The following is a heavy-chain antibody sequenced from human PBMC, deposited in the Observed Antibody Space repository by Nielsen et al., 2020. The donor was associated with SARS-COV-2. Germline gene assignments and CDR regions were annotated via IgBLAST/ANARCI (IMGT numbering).Heavy chain of an antibody. Sequence: GGSLRLSCAASGFPFSSYEMNWVRQAPGKALEWLGRIRSKANSYATAYAASVKGRLTISRDDSKNTAYLQMNSLRTEDTAIYYCTRVNPISGSWFDAFDIWGQGTLVTVSS. CDR3: TRVNPISGSWFDAFDI. J-gene: IGHJ3*02. V-gene: IGHV3-73*01. CDR2: IRSKANSYAT. CDR1: GFPFSSYE. D-gene: IGHD6-13*01.